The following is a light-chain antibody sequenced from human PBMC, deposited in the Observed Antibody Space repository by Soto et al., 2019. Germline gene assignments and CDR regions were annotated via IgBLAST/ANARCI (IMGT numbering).Light chain of an antibody. J-gene: IGLJ2*01. CDR3: AAWDDSLSGVV. CDR2: SNN. V-gene: IGLV1-44*01. Sequence: QSVLTQPPSASGTPGLRVTISCSGSNSNIGSNTVNWYHQLPGTAPKLLIYSNNQPPSGVPDRFSGSKSGTSASLVISGLQSDDDADYYCAAWDDSLSGVVFGGGTKLTVL. CDR1: NSNIGSNT.